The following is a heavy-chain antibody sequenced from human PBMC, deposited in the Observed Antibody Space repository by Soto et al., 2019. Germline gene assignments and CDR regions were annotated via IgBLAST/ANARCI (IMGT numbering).Heavy chain of an antibody. CDR2: IIPIFGTA. CDR1: GGTFSSYA. V-gene: IGHV1-69*06. D-gene: IGHD3-10*01. J-gene: IGHJ6*02. CDR3: ARVTMVRGLIINYGMDV. Sequence: RASVKVSCKASGGTFSSYAISWVRQAPGQGLEWMGGIIPIFGTANYAQKFQGRVTITADKSTSTAYMELSSLRSEDTAVYYCARVTMVRGLIINYGMDVWGQGTTVTVSS.